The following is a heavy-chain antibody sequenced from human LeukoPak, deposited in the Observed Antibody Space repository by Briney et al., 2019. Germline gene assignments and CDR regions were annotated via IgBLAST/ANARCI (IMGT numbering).Heavy chain of an antibody. CDR2: ISGSGGST. J-gene: IGHJ6*03. CDR1: GFTFSSYA. D-gene: IGHD6-13*01. CDR3: AKGRIAAAGRRGQGYYYYYMDV. V-gene: IGHV3-23*01. Sequence: PGGSLRLSRAASGFTFSSYAMSWVRQAPGKGLEWVSAISGSGGSTYYADSMKGRFTISRDNSKNTLYLQMNSLRAEDTAVYYCAKGRIAAAGRRGQGYYYYYMDVWGKGTTVTVSS.